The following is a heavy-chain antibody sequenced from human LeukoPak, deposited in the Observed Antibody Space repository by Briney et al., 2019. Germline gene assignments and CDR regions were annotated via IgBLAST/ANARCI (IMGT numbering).Heavy chain of an antibody. CDR2: ISAYNGNT. CDR1: GYTFTSYG. J-gene: IGHJ4*02. Sequence: GASVKVSCKASGYTFTSYGISWVRQAPGQGLEWMRWISAYNGNTNYAQKLQGRVTMTTDTSTSTAYMELRSLRSDDTAVYYCARDGEAEQWLGCPDYWGQGTLVTVSS. V-gene: IGHV1-18*01. CDR3: ARDGEAEQWLGCPDY. D-gene: IGHD6-19*01.